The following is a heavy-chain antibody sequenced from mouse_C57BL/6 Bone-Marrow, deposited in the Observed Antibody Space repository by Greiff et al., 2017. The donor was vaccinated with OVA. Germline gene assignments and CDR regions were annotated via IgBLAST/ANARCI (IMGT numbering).Heavy chain of an antibody. Sequence: QVQLQQPGAELVKPGASVKLSCKASGYTFTSYWMHWVKQRPGQGLEWIGMIHPNSGSTNYNVKFKSKATLTVDKSSSTAYMQLSSLTSEDSAVYYCAIGDYYYGSSSYWYFDVWGTGTTVTVSS. CDR2: IHPNSGST. CDR1: GYTFTSYW. D-gene: IGHD1-1*01. J-gene: IGHJ1*03. CDR3: AIGDYYYGSSSYWYFDV. V-gene: IGHV1-64*01.